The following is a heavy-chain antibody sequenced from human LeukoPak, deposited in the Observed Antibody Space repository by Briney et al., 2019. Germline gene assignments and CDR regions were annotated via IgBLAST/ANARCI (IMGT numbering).Heavy chain of an antibody. Sequence: PGGSLRLSCAASGFTFSSYWMHWVRQAPGKGLVWVSRINSDGSSSSYADSVKGRFTISRDNAKNTLYLQMNSLRAEDTAVYYCARDRRIQWLENDAFDIWGQGTMVTVSS. CDR1: GFTFSSYW. V-gene: IGHV3-74*01. CDR3: ARDRRIQWLENDAFDI. J-gene: IGHJ3*02. D-gene: IGHD6-19*01. CDR2: INSDGSSS.